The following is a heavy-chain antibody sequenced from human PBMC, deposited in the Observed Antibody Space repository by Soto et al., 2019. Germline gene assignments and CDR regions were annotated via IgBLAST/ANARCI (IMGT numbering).Heavy chain of an antibody. V-gene: IGHV4-39*01. D-gene: IGHD2-15*01. CDR3: ATQEVGGSYVYTFDP. CDR2: IYYSGST. CDR1: GGSITSSSYY. J-gene: IGHJ5*02. Sequence: QLHLRESGPGLVKPSETLSLTCTVSGGSITSSSYYWGWVRQPPGKGLEWIGSIYYSGSTYDNPSPKSRVTISVDTSKNQFSLQLSSVTAADTAVYYCATQEVGGSYVYTFDPWGQGTLVTVSS.